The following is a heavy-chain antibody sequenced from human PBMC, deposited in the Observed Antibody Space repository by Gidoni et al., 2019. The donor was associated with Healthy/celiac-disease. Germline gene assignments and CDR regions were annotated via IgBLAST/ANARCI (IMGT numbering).Heavy chain of an antibody. D-gene: IGHD3-22*01. CDR3: AKDYYDSSYYFDY. V-gene: IGHV3-30*18. CDR2: ISYDGSNK. J-gene: IGHJ4*02. Sequence: VPLVESGVGVVQPVRSLTLSCAASGFPFNNYGMHWVRQAPGKGLEWVAVISYDGSNKYYADAVKGRFTISRDNSKNTLYLQMNSLRAEDTAVYYCAKDYYDSSYYFDYWGQGTLVTVSS. CDR1: GFPFNNYG.